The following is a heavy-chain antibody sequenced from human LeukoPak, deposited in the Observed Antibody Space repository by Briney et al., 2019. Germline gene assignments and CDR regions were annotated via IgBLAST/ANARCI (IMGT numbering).Heavy chain of an antibody. J-gene: IGHJ5*02. CDR2: FDPEDGET. D-gene: IGHD5-12*01. CDR1: GYTLTELS. V-gene: IGHV1-24*01. CDR3: ATDRRYSGYDSKYNWFDP. Sequence: GASAKVSCKVSGYTLTELSMHWVRQAPGKGLEWMGGFDPEDGETIYAQKFQGRVTMTEDTSTDTAYMELSSLRSEDTAVYYCATDRRYSGYDSKYNWFDPWGQGTLVTVSS.